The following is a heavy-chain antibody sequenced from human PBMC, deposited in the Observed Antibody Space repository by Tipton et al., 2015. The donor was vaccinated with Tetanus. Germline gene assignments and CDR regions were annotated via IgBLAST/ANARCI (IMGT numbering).Heavy chain of an antibody. J-gene: IGHJ4*02. CDR3: AKDISSGWSGGVH. CDR2: ISWNSDHI. D-gene: IGHD6-19*01. CDR1: GFRFDTYA. V-gene: IGHV3-9*01. Sequence: SLRLSCTTSGFRFDTYAMFWVRQIPGKGLEWISGISWNSDHIGYAVSVKGRFTTSRDNAKNSLYLQMNNLRVEDTALYYCAKDISSGWSGGVHWGQGTQVTVSS.